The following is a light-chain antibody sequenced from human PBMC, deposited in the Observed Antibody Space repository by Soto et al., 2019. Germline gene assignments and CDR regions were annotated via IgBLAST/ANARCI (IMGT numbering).Light chain of an antibody. CDR2: DVS. Sequence: QSVLPQPASVSGSPGQSITISCTGTSSDVGGYNCVSWYQHHPGKAPKLMIYDVSNRPSGVSNRFSGSKSGNTASLSISGLQPEDEADYYCSSYRTSNTRQIVCGTGTKVTVL. CDR3: SSYRTSNTRQIV. V-gene: IGLV2-14*03. J-gene: IGLJ1*01. CDR1: SSDVGGYNC.